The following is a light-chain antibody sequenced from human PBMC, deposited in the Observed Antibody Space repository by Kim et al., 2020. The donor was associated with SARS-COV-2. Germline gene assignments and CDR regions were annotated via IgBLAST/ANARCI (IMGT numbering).Light chain of an antibody. CDR2: QDN. Sequence: VSPGQTASITCSGDKLGDKYACWYQQKPGQSPVLVIYQDNKRPSGTPERFSGSNSGNTATLTISGTQAMDEADYYCQAWDSSTAVFGGGTQLTVL. J-gene: IGLJ2*01. CDR3: QAWDSSTAV. CDR1: KLGDKY. V-gene: IGLV3-1*01.